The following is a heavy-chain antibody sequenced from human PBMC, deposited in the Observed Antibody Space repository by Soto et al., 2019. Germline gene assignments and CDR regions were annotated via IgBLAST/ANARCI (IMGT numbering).Heavy chain of an antibody. Sequence: GGSLILSCAAFGFTVNNNYMGWVRQAPGKGLEWVSLIYSGDSTYYTDSVKGRFTISRDSSKNTLYLQMSSLRAEDTAVYYCARDKSWGPGTLVTVSS. J-gene: IGHJ5*02. V-gene: IGHV3-53*01. CDR1: GFTVNNNY. CDR2: IYSGDST. CDR3: ARDKS.